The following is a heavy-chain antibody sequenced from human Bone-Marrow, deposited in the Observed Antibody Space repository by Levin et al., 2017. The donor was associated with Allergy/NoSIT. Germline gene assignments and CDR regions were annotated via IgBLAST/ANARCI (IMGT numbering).Heavy chain of an antibody. Sequence: LSLTCAASGFTFRDSYMSWIRQAPGKGLQWVSYISSRGINIYSADSVKGRFTISRDNAKNSLFLQMNSLRAEDTAVYYCARDRVSSTYYDRLYYYYHGMDVWGQGTTVTV. CDR3: ARDRVSSTYYDRLYYYYHGMDV. D-gene: IGHD1-26*01. CDR2: ISSRGINI. J-gene: IGHJ6*02. CDR1: GFTFRDSY. V-gene: IGHV3-11*01.